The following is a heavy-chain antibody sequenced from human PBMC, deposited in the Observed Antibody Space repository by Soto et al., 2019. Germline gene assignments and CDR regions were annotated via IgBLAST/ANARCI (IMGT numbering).Heavy chain of an antibody. Sequence: PXETLSLPFTVSGGSISSSGYYWGWIRQPPGKGLEWIGSIYYSGITYYNPSLKSRVTISVDTSKNQFSLKLSSVTAADTAVYYCARHYYYDSSGVTAYFDYWGQGTLVTVSS. D-gene: IGHD3-22*01. CDR3: ARHYYYDSSGVTAYFDY. V-gene: IGHV4-39*01. J-gene: IGHJ4*02. CDR1: GGSISSSGYY. CDR2: IYYSGIT.